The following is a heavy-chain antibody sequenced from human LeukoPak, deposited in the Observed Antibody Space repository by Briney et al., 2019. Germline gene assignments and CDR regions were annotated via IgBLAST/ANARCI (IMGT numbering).Heavy chain of an antibody. J-gene: IGHJ6*03. V-gene: IGHV3-74*03. D-gene: IGHD3-3*01. CDR2: INSDGSST. Sequence: GGSLRLSCAASGFTFSSYWMYWVRQSPGKGLVWVSRINSDGSSTKYADSVKGRFTISRDNAKNTLYLQMNSLRAEDTAVYYCARPVITIFGVVTDEHYMDVWGKGTTVTVSS. CDR3: ARPVITIFGVVTDEHYMDV. CDR1: GFTFSSYW.